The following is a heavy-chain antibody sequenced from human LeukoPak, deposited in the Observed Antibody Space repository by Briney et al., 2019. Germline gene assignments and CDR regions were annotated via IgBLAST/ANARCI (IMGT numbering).Heavy chain of an antibody. V-gene: IGHV1-18*01. J-gene: IGHJ1*01. Sequence: ASVKVSCKASGYTFTSYGISWVRQAPGQGLEWMGWISAYNGNTNYAQKLQGRVTMTTDTSTSTAYMELRSLRSDDTAVYYCARSSIAAAVTGYFQHWGQGTLVTVSS. D-gene: IGHD6-13*01. CDR2: ISAYNGNT. CDR1: GYTFTSYG. CDR3: ARSSIAAAVTGYFQH.